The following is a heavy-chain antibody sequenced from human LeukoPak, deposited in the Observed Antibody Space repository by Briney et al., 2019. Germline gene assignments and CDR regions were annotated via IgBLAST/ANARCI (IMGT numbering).Heavy chain of an antibody. J-gene: IGHJ4*02. D-gene: IGHD3-22*01. CDR2: INPSGGST. Sequence: GASVKVSCKASGYTFTSYYVHWVRQAPGQGLEWMGKINPSGGSTSYAQKFQGRVSMTRDTSTSTVYMELSSLRSEDTAVYYCARGLLTYYYDNYFEHWGQGTLVTVSS. V-gene: IGHV1-46*01. CDR3: ARGLLTYYYDNYFEH. CDR1: GYTFTSYY.